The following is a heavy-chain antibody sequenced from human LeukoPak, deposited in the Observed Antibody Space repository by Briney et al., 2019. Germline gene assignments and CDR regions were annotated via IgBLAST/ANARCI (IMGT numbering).Heavy chain of an antibody. V-gene: IGHV3-21*01. Sequence: PGGSLRLSCAASGFTFSSYSMNWVRQAPGKGLEWVSSISSSSSYIYYADSVKGRFTISRDNAKNSLYLQMNSLRAEDTAVYYCVRVSSAVDYFDFWGQGALVTVSS. CDR1: GFTFSSYS. CDR3: VRVSSAVDYFDF. D-gene: IGHD5-18*01. CDR2: ISSSSSYI. J-gene: IGHJ4*02.